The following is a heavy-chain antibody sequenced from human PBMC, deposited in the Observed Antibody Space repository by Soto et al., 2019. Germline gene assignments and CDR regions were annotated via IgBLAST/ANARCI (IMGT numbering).Heavy chain of an antibody. CDR3: AGRLTEVPSARGFFDY. Sequence: SETLSRTCTVSGGSISSSSYYWGWIRQPPGKVLEWIGSIYYSGSTYYNPSLKSRVTISVDTSKNQFSLKLSSVTAADTAAYYCAGRLTEVPSARGFFDYWGQGTLVTVSS. CDR2: IYYSGST. V-gene: IGHV4-39*01. D-gene: IGHD2-2*01. CDR1: GGSISSSSYY. J-gene: IGHJ4*02.